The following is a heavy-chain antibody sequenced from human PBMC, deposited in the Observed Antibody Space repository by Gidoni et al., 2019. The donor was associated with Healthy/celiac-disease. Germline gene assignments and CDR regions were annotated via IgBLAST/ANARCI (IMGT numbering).Heavy chain of an antibody. D-gene: IGHD6-6*01. CDR1: GGTFSSYA. CDR2: IIPIFGTA. J-gene: IGHJ6*03. V-gene: IGHV1-69*01. Sequence: GAEVKKPGSSVKVSCKASGGTFSSYAISWVRQAPGQGLEWMGGIIPIFGTANYAKKFQGRVTITADESTSTAYMELSSLRSEDTAVYYCARAATVAARPYYYYIDVWGKGTTVTVSS. CDR3: ARAATVAARPYYYYIDV.